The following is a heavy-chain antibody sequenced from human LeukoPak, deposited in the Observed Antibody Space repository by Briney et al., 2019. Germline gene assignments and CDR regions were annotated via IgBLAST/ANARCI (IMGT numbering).Heavy chain of an antibody. CDR2: IKHDGSEK. V-gene: IGHV3-7*01. CDR3: VRGGDWYDY. Sequence: GGSLRLSCAASGFTFSNYWMSWVRQAPGKGLEWVANIKHDGSEKYYVDSVKGRFTISRDNAKKSLYVQMYSLRVKDTAVYYCVRGGDWYDYWGQGTLVTVSS. D-gene: IGHD2-21*02. CDR1: GFTFSNYW. J-gene: IGHJ4*02.